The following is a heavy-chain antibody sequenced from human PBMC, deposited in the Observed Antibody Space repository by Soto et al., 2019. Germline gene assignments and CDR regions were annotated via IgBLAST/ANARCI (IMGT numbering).Heavy chain of an antibody. D-gene: IGHD5-12*01. Sequence: WTWLRQPPGRGLEWIAYIHYSGSTTYNPSLESRVTISVDTSKNHVSLKLTSVTAADTAVYYCARGGGRRDGYKRPFDPWGQGTLVTVSS. CDR2: IHYSGST. J-gene: IGHJ5*02. V-gene: IGHV4-61*03. CDR3: ARGGGRRDGYKRPFDP.